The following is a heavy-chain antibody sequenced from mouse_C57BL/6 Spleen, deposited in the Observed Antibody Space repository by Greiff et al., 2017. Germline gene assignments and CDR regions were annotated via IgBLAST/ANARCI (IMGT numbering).Heavy chain of an antibody. CDR1: GFTFSDYG. Sequence: EVQLVEPGGGLVKPGGSLKLSCAASGFTFSDYGMHWVRQAPEQGLEWVAYISSGSSTIYYADTVKGRFTISRDNAKNTLFLQMTSLRSEDTAMYYCAGADGAWFAYWGQGTLVTVSA. J-gene: IGHJ3*01. CDR2: ISSGSSTI. V-gene: IGHV5-17*01. CDR3: AGADGAWFAY.